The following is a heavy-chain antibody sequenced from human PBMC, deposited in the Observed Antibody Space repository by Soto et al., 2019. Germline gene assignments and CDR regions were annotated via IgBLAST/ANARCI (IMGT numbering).Heavy chain of an antibody. V-gene: IGHV4-39*01. CDR2: IYYSGST. CDR1: GGSISSSNYY. J-gene: IGHJ4*02. Sequence: TSETLSLTCTVSGGSISSSNYYWIWNRQPPGKGLVWIGSIYYSGSTYYNPSLKSRVTISVDTYKNQFSLKLASVSAADTAVYYYAGSGYSFETYYFDYWGQGTLVTVSS. D-gene: IGHD3-3*01. CDR3: AGSGYSFETYYFDY.